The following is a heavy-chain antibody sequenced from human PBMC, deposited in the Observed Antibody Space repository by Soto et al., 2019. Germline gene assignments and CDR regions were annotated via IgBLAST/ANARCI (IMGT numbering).Heavy chain of an antibody. D-gene: IGHD6-13*01. CDR3: ATSWGSWYNY. V-gene: IGHV4-34*01. J-gene: IGHJ4*02. Sequence: SETLSLTCAVYGGSFSGYYWSWIRQPPGKGLEWIGEINHSGSTNYNPSLKSRVTISVDTSENQFSLKLSSVTAADTAVYYCATSWGSWYNYWGQGTLVTVSS. CDR2: INHSGST. CDR1: GGSFSGYY.